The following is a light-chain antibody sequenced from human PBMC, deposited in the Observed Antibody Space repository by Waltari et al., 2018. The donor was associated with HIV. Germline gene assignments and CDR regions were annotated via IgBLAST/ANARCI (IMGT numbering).Light chain of an antibody. CDR2: DTD. CDR3: GAWDSSLSAVV. V-gene: IGLV1-51*02. Sequence: QSVLTQPPSVSAAPGQKVTISCSASSFNIAIDYVSWYQQLPGTAPKLLSYDTDKRPSGIPDRFSGSQSGASASLGITGLQTGDEADYYCGAWDSSLSAVVFGGGTKLTVL. J-gene: IGLJ3*02. CDR1: SFNIAIDY.